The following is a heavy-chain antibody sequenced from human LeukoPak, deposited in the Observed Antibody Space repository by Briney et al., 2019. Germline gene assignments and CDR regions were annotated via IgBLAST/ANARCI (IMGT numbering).Heavy chain of an antibody. V-gene: IGHV3-53*01. CDR3: ARDLLGYYDY. J-gene: IGHJ4*02. Sequence: GGSLRLSCAASGFTVSSNYMSWVRQAPGKGLEWVSVIYSGGSTYYADSVKGRLTISRDNSKNTLYLQMNSLRAEDTAVYYCARDLLGYYDYWGQGTLVTVSS. D-gene: IGHD3-16*01. CDR2: IYSGGST. CDR1: GFTVSSNY.